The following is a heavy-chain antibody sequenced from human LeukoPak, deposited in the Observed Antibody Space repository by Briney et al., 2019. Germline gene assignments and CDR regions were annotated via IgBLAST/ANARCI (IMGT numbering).Heavy chain of an antibody. Sequence: ASVKVSCKASGYTFTTYDINWVRQATGQGLEWMGWMNPNSGNTGYAQKFQGRVTMTRNTSISTAYMELSSLRSEDTAVYYCAREREPEAFGVPTDYWGQGTLVTVSS. D-gene: IGHD3-16*01. CDR1: GYTFTTYD. CDR2: MNPNSGNT. J-gene: IGHJ4*02. V-gene: IGHV1-8*01. CDR3: AREREPEAFGVPTDY.